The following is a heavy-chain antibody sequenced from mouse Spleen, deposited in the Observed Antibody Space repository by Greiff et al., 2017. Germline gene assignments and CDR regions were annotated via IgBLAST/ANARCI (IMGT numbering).Heavy chain of an antibody. CDR3: TRGGQLGDLYYFDY. Sequence: VQLQQPGAELVKPGASVKMSCKASGYTFTSYWITWVKQRPGQGLEWIGDIYPGSGSTNYNEKFKDKATLTVDKSSSTAYMQLSSPTSEDSAVYYCTRGGQLGDLYYFDYWGQGTTLTVSS. V-gene: IGHV1-55*01. D-gene: IGHD4-1*02. CDR2: IYPGSGST. J-gene: IGHJ2*01. CDR1: GYTFTSYW.